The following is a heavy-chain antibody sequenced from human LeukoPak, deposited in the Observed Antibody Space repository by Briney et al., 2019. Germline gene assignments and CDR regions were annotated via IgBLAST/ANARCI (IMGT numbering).Heavy chain of an antibody. Sequence: SETLSLACAVSGYSISSGYYWGWIRQPPGKGLEWIGSIYHSGSTYYNPSLKSRVTISVDTSKNQFCLKLSSVTAADTAVYYCARSYYYDSSGYYYVGNEYYYYYYMDVWGKGTTVTVSS. J-gene: IGHJ6*03. CDR1: GYSISSGYY. CDR3: ARSYYYDSSGYYYVGNEYYYYYYMDV. CDR2: IYHSGST. V-gene: IGHV4-38-2*01. D-gene: IGHD3-22*01.